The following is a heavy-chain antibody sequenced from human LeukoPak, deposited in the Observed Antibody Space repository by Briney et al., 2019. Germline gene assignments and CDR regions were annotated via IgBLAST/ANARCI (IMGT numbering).Heavy chain of an antibody. Sequence: PSETLSLTCTVSGASISSGNFYWGWFRQTPGKGLEFIGTIYYTGSTHYTPSLKSRVSISIDTSKNQFSLNLGSVTAADTAIYYCASRIRVRSCDNTICNGGYKYFDPWGQGTLVTVSS. D-gene: IGHD1-1*01. CDR2: IYYTGST. CDR1: GASISSGNFY. V-gene: IGHV4-39*07. CDR3: ASRIRVRSCDNTICNGGYKYFDP. J-gene: IGHJ5*02.